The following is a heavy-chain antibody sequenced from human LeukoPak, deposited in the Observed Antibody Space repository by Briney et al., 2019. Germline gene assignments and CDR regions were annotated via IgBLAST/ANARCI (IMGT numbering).Heavy chain of an antibody. Sequence: TGGSLRLSCAASGFTFSSYAMHWVRQAPGKGLEWVAVISYDGSNKYYADSVKGRFTISRDNSKNTLYLQMNSLRAEDTAVYYCARDHGFYYYYYMDVWGKGTTVTVSS. J-gene: IGHJ6*03. CDR3: ARDHGFYYYYYMDV. CDR2: ISYDGSNK. CDR1: GFTFSSYA. V-gene: IGHV3-30-3*01.